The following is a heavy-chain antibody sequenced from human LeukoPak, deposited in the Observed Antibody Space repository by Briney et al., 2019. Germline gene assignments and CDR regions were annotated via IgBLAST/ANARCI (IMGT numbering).Heavy chain of an antibody. Sequence: ASVKVSCKASGYTFTSYGISWVRQAPGQGLEWMGWISAYNGNTNYAQKLQGRVTMTTDTSTSTAYMELRSLRSDDTAVYYCARVTAVLWFGEHRRVFDPWGQRTLVTVSS. V-gene: IGHV1-18*01. CDR1: GYTFTSYG. J-gene: IGHJ5*02. D-gene: IGHD3-10*01. CDR2: ISAYNGNT. CDR3: ARVTAVLWFGEHRRVFDP.